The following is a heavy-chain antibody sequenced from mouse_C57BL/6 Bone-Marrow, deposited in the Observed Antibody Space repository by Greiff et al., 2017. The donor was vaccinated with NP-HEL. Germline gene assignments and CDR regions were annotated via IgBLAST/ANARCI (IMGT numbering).Heavy chain of an antibody. V-gene: IGHV1-20*01. D-gene: IGHD1-1*01. CDR2: INPYNGDT. CDR3: ARTYYYGSPWYFDV. J-gene: IGHJ1*03. CDR1: GYSFTGYF. Sequence: VQLQQSGPELVKPGDSVKISCKASGYSFTGYFMNWVMQSHGKSLEWIGRINPYNGDTFYNQKFKGKATLTVDKSSGTAHMELRSLTSEDSAVYYCARTYYYGSPWYFDVWGKGTTVTVSS.